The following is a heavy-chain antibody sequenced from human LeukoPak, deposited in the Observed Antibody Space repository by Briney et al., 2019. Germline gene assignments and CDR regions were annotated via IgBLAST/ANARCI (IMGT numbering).Heavy chain of an antibody. V-gene: IGHV1-18*01. J-gene: IGHJ4*02. D-gene: IGHD1-1*01. Sequence: ASVKVSCKASGYTFTNYGITWVRQAPGQGLEWMGWISDNNGNTNYAQKFQGRVTMTTDTSTTTAYMELRSLRSDDTAVYYCARGVGQTTGTTGGYYFDFWGQGTLVTVSS. CDR3: ARGVGQTTGTTGGYYFDF. CDR1: GYTFTNYG. CDR2: ISDNNGNT.